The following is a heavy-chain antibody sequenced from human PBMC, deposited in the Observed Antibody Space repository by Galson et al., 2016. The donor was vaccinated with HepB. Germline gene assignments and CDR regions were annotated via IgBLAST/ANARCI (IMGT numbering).Heavy chain of an antibody. J-gene: IGHJ4*02. V-gene: IGHV1-69*04. CDR1: GDTLNNFA. CDR2: IIPVVGIG. D-gene: IGHD5-24*01. Sequence: SVKVSCKASGDTLNNFAINWVRQAPGQGLEWVGRIIPVVGIGTYAQRFQGRVTITADKSTNTAYMELSSLRSEDTAVYYCAREDAYNYYFDYWDPGTLVTVSS. CDR3: AREDAYNYYFDY.